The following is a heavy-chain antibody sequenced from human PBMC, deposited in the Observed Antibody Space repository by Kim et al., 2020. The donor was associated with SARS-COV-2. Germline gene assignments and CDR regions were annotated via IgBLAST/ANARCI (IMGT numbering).Heavy chain of an antibody. Sequence: SETLSLTCTVSGGSISSGGYYWSWIRQHPGKGLEWIGYIYYSGSTYYNPSLKSRVTISVDTSKNQFSLKLSSVTAADTAVYYCARAYLPIRHSSSWYEPTPYYLDYWGQGTLVTVSS. CDR2: IYYSGST. D-gene: IGHD6-13*01. CDR3: ARAYLPIRHSSSWYEPTPYYLDY. CDR1: GGSISSGGYY. J-gene: IGHJ4*02. V-gene: IGHV4-31*03.